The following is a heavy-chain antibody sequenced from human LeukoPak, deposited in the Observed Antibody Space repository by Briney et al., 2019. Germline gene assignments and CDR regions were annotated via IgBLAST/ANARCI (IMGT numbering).Heavy chain of an antibody. CDR2: FDPEDGET. CDR1: GYTLTELS. Sequence: ASVKVSCKVSGYTLTELSMHWVRQAPGKGLEWMGGFDPEDGETIYAQKFQGRVTITADKSTSTAYMELSSLRSEDTAVYYCAREEPIFGLYHDAFDIWGQGTMVTVSS. CDR3: AREEPIFGLYHDAFDI. J-gene: IGHJ3*02. V-gene: IGHV1-24*01. D-gene: IGHD3-9*01.